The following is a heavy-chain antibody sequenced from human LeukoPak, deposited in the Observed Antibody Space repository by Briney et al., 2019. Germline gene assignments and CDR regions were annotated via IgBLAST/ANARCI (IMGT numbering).Heavy chain of an antibody. D-gene: IGHD1-1*01. CDR1: GDSISSTNW. CDR3: AREAGYNLNY. CDR2: IYHSGDT. Sequence: SEALSLTCTVSGDSISSTNWYSWVRQSPGKGLEWIGEIYHSGDTNFNPSLKSRVTISLDKSRNRFSMNLNFVTAADTAVYYCAREAGYNLNYWGQGVLVTVSS. J-gene: IGHJ4*02. V-gene: IGHV4-4*02.